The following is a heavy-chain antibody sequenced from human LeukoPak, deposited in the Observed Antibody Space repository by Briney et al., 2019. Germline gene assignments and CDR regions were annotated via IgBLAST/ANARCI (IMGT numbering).Heavy chain of an antibody. CDR1: GFTFSTYA. CDR2: ITNAAGTT. Sequence: GGSLRLSCAGSGFTFSTYAMAWVRQAPGKGLEWVSSITNAAGTTSHADSVKGRFTISRDNSKNTLYLQMNSLRGEDTAVYYCAKDGLSGYNFDYWGRGTLVTVSS. V-gene: IGHV3-23*01. D-gene: IGHD5-24*01. J-gene: IGHJ4*02. CDR3: AKDGLSGYNFDY.